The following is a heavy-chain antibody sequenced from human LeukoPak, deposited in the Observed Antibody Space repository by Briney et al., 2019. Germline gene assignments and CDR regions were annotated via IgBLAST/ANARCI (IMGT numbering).Heavy chain of an antibody. CDR3: ARDRRIVAAQRQGGHTNWFDP. D-gene: IGHD6-13*01. J-gene: IGHJ5*02. CDR1: GYTFTGYY. V-gene: IGHV1-18*04. Sequence: GASVKVSCKASGYTFTGYYMHWVRQAPGQGLEWMGWISAYNGNTNYAQKLQGRVTMTRDMSTSTVYMELSSLRSEDTAVYYCARDRRIVAAQRQGGHTNWFDPWGQGTLVTVSS. CDR2: ISAYNGNT.